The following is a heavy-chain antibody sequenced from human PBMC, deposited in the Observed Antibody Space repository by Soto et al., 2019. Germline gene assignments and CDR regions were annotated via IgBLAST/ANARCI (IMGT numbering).Heavy chain of an antibody. D-gene: IGHD1-26*01. J-gene: IGHJ4*02. CDR3: ARHYHSGSYVGIAY. V-gene: IGHV4-39*01. CDR2: FYYSGST. Sequence: PSETLSITCTVSGDSISSSNYYWGWIRQPPGKGLEWIGSFYYSGSTYYNPSLKSRVTISVDTSKNQFSLKLSSVTAADTAVYYCARHYHSGSYVGIAYWGQGTLVTVSS. CDR1: GDSISSSNYY.